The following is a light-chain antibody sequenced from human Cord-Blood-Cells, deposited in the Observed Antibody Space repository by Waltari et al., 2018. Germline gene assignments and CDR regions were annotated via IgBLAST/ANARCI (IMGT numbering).Light chain of an antibody. CDR2: GNS. CDR3: QSYDSSLSGWV. Sequence: QSVLTQPPSVSGAPGQRVTISCPGSSSTTGAGYDVPWYQQLPGTAPKLLIYGNSNRPSGVPDRFSGSKSGTSASLAITGLQAEDEADYYCQSYDSSLSGWVFGGGTKLTVL. V-gene: IGLV1-40*01. J-gene: IGLJ3*02. CDR1: SSTTGAGYD.